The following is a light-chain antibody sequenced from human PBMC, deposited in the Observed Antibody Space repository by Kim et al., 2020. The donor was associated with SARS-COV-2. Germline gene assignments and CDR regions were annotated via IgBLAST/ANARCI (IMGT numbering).Light chain of an antibody. Sequence: EIVLTQSPATLSLSPGERATLSCRASQSVNNYLAWYQQKPGQAPRLLIYETSNRATGIPARFSGSGSGTDFTLTISSLEPEDFAVYYCQQRTSWPLTFGQGTKVDIK. CDR1: QSVNNY. CDR2: ETS. J-gene: IGKJ1*01. V-gene: IGKV3-11*01. CDR3: QQRTSWPLT.